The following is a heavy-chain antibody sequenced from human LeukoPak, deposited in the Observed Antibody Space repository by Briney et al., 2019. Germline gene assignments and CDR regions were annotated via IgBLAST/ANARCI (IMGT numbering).Heavy chain of an antibody. D-gene: IGHD6-19*01. J-gene: IGHJ4*02. Sequence: PSETLFLTCTVSGGSISSYYWSWIRQPPGKGLEWIGYIYYSGSTNYNPSLKSRVTISVDTSKNQFSLKLSSVTAADTAVYYCARAHRETVAGTVWGQGTLVTVSS. CDR1: GGSISSYY. V-gene: IGHV4-59*01. CDR3: ARAHRETVAGTV. CDR2: IYYSGST.